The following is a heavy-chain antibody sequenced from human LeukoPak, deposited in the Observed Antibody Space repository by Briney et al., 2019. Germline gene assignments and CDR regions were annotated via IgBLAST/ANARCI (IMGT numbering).Heavy chain of an antibody. CDR1: GGSISSSNW. J-gene: IGHJ4*02. CDR3: ARELPRGPHFDY. Sequence: SGTLSLTCAVSGGSISSSNWWGWVRQPPGKGLEWIGEIYHSGSTNYNPSLKSRVTISVDTSKNQFSLKLSSVTAADTAVYYRARELPRGPHFDYWGQGTLVTVSS. V-gene: IGHV4-4*02. D-gene: IGHD1-26*01. CDR2: IYHSGST.